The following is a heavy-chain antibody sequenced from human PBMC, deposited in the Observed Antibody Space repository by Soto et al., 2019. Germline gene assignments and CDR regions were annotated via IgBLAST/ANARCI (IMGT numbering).Heavy chain of an antibody. V-gene: IGHV5-10-1*01. CDR1: GYSFTSYW. D-gene: IGHD1-26*01. J-gene: IGHJ1*01. Sequence: GESLKISCKGSGYSFTSYWISWVRQMPGKGLEWMGRIDPSDSYTNYSPSFQGHVTISADKSIGTAYLQWSSLKASDTAMYYCASPHGSDEATDFQHWGQGTLVSV. CDR3: ASPHGSDEATDFQH. CDR2: IDPSDSYT.